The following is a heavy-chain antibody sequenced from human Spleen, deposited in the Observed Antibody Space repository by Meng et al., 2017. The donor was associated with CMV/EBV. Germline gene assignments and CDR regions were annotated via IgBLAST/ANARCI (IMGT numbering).Heavy chain of an antibody. CDR2: IYYSGST. J-gene: IGHJ6*02. D-gene: IGHD2-2*01. Sequence: SETLSLTCTVSGGSISSSSYYWSWIRQPPGKGLEWIGYIYYSGSTNYNPSLKSRVTISVDTSKNQFSLKLSSVTAADTAVYYCAREYCSSTSCYYGMDVWGQGTTVTVSS. V-gene: IGHV4-61*01. CDR1: GGSISSSSYY. CDR3: AREYCSSTSCYYGMDV.